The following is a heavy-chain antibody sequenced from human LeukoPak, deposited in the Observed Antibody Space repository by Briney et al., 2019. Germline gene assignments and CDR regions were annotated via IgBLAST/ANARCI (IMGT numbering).Heavy chain of an antibody. CDR1: GGSISSYY. CDR3: ARGYKLRFLEWLLSDDAFDI. V-gene: IGHV4-59*12. Sequence: PSETLSLTCTVSGGSISSYYWSWIRQPPGKGLEWIGYIYYSGSTNYNPSLKSRVTISVDTSKNQFSLKLSSVTAADTAVYYCARGYKLRFLEWLLSDDAFDIWGQGTMVTVSS. D-gene: IGHD3-3*01. CDR2: IYYSGST. J-gene: IGHJ3*02.